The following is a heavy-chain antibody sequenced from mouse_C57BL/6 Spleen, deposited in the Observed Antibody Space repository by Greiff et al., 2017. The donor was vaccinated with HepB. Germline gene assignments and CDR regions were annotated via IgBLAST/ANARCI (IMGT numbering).Heavy chain of an antibody. V-gene: IGHV2-6-1*01. D-gene: IGHD2-2*01. CDR3: ARQQGHYGYDFYYAMDN. CDR2: IWSDGST. CDR1: GFSFTSYG. Sequence: VKLVESGPCLVASPQSLFITCTVSGFSFTSYGVHWVRQPPGKGLERLVVIWSDGSTTYNSALKSRLSISKDNFKTQAFLKMNSPQTDDTAMYYCARQQGHYGYDFYYAMDNWSQGASVTDSS. J-gene: IGHJ4*01.